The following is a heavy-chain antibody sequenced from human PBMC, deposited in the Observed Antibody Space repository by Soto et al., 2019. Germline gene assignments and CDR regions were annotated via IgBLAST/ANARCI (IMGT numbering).Heavy chain of an antibody. CDR3: AKDLAVPMAFAKQQLIQSYDYYYYGMDV. CDR2: ISYDGSNK. CDR1: GFTFSSYG. D-gene: IGHD6-13*01. J-gene: IGHJ6*02. Sequence: GGSLRLSCAASGFTFSSYGMHWVRQAPGKGLEWVAVISYDGSNKYYADSEKGRFTISRDNSKNTLYLQMNSLRAEDTAVYYCAKDLAVPMAFAKQQLIQSYDYYYYGMDVWGQGTTVTVSS. V-gene: IGHV3-30*18.